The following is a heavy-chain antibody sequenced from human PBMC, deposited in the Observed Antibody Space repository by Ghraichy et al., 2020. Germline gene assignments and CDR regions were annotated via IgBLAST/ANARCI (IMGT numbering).Heavy chain of an antibody. V-gene: IGHV3-23*01. CDR3: ARKGIVGATPFADH. CDR2: ISGGGVNT. D-gene: IGHD1-26*01. CDR1: GFIFSSYA. J-gene: IGHJ4*02. Sequence: GGSLRLSCAASGFIFSSYAISWVRRAPGKGLDWVSAISGGGVNTYYADSVKGRFTISRDNSKNILYLQMNSLRAEDTAVYHCARKGIVGATPFADHWGQGTLVTVSS.